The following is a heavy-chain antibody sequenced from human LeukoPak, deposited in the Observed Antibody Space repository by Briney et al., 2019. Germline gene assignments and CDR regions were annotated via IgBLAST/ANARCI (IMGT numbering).Heavy chain of an antibody. CDR2: IYYSGST. D-gene: IGHD3-16*02. CDR1: GGSISSYY. Sequence: PSETLSLTCTVSGGSISSYYWSWVRQPPGKGLEWIGYIYYSGSTNYNPSLTSRVTISVDTSKNQFSLKLSSVTSADTAVYYCARGGVISYYFDYWGQGTLVTVSS. CDR3: ARGGVISYYFDY. V-gene: IGHV4-59*01. J-gene: IGHJ4*02.